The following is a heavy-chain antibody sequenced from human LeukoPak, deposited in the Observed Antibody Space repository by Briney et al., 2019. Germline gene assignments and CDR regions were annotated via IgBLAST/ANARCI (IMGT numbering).Heavy chain of an antibody. CDR2: LYSGGST. J-gene: IGHJ4*02. CDR1: GFVVSTNY. V-gene: IGHV3-66*01. Sequence: GGSLRLSCAASGFVVSTNYMSWVRQAPGKGLEWVSVLYSGGSTYYTDSVKGRFTISRDNSKNTVYLQMNSLRAEDTAVYYCGRDDSGRNPFDSWGQGTLVTVSS. CDR3: GRDDSGRNPFDS. D-gene: IGHD3-10*01.